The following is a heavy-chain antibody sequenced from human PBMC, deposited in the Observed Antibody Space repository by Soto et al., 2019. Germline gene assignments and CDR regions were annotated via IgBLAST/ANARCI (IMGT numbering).Heavy chain of an antibody. CDR3: ARDGRYCSGGSCYSLPYYFDY. J-gene: IGHJ4*02. CDR1: DGSISGYH. Sequence: QVQLQESGPGLVKPSETLSLTCTVSDGSISGYHWSWIRQPPGKGLEWIGYVYHSGSTNYNPSLKSRVTISVDTSKNQFSRRLNSVTAADTAVYYCARDGRYCSGGSCYSLPYYFDYWGQGTLVTVSS. D-gene: IGHD2-15*01. CDR2: VYHSGST. V-gene: IGHV4-59*01.